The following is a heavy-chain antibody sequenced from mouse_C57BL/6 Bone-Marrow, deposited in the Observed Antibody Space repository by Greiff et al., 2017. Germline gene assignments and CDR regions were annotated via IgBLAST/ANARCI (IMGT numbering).Heavy chain of an antibody. J-gene: IGHJ3*01. CDR2: ISSGGDYI. V-gene: IGHV5-9-1*02. CDR1: GFTFSSYA. Sequence: EVKVEESGEGLVKPGGSLTLSCAASGFTFSSYAMSWVRQTPEKRLEWVAYISSGGDYIYYADTVKGRVTISRDKARNTLYLQMRRLKPEDTYMYYCTRVGLGYDGYSCFAYWGQGTLVTVSA. D-gene: IGHD2-3*01. CDR3: TRVGLGYDGYSCFAY.